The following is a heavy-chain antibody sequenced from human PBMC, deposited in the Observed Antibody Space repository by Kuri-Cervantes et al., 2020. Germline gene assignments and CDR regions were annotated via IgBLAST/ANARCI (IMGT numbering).Heavy chain of an antibody. CDR2: ISGSGGST. V-gene: IGHV3-23*01. Sequence: GGSLRLSCAASRFTSSRYWMRWVRQAPGKGLEWVSTISGSGGSTYYAESVKGRFTISRDNSRNTLYLQMYSLRAEDTAVHYCAKIRSADYVFGDFDYWGQGTLVTVSS. CDR1: RFTSSRYW. J-gene: IGHJ4*02. CDR3: AKIRSADYVFGDFDY. D-gene: IGHD4-17*01.